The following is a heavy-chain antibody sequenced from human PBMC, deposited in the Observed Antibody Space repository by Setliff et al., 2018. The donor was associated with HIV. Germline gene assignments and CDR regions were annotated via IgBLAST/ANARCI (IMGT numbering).Heavy chain of an antibody. CDR2: INIDSGHT. V-gene: IGHV1-18*01. D-gene: IGHD3-16*01. CDR1: GYSFTAYG. J-gene: IGHJ4*02. CDR3: ARDRTAGYIYDYGY. Sequence: GASVKVSCKASGYSFTAYGISWVRQAPGQGFEWMGWINIDSGHTNFAQKFQDRVTVTTDTSTNTTYMELRGLRSDDTAVYYCARDRTAGYIYDYGYWGQGTLVTVSS.